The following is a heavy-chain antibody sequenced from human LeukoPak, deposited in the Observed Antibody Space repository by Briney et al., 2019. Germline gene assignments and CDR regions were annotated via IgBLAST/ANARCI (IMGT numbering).Heavy chain of an antibody. CDR2: IKSDGST. J-gene: IGHJ1*01. CDR3: ARAPSEIGGYYPEYFRH. V-gene: IGHV3-74*01. D-gene: IGHD3-22*01. CDR1: GFTFSSYW. Sequence: SGGSLRLSCAASGFTFSSYWMHWVRQAPGKGLVWVSRIKSDGSTNYADSVKGRFTISRGNAKNTLSLQMNSLRAEDTGVYYCARAPSEIGGYYPEYFRHWGQGTLVTVSS.